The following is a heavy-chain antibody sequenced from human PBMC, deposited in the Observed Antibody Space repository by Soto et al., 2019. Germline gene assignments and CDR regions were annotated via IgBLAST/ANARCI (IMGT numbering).Heavy chain of an antibody. J-gene: IGHJ4*02. CDR1: GGSFSGYY. CDR3: AKGPYYDSSGYYRSFDY. D-gene: IGHD3-22*01. CDR2: INHSGST. V-gene: IGHV4-34*01. Sequence: SETLSLTCAVYGGSFSGYYWSWIRQPPGKGLEWIGEINHSGSTNYNPSLKSRVTISVDTSKNQFSLKLSSVTAADTAVYYCAKGPYYDSSGYYRSFDYWGQGTLVTVSS.